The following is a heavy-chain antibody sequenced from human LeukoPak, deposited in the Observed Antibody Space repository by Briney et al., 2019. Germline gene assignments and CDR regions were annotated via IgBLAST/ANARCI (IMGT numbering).Heavy chain of an antibody. CDR3: ARASDWYEFDY. V-gene: IGHV3-21*01. D-gene: IGHD1-1*01. J-gene: IGHJ4*02. CDR2: ISSSSSYI. Sequence: GGSLRLSCAASRFTFSSYSMNWVRQAPGKGLEWVSSISSSSSYIYYADSVKGRFTISRDNAKNSLFLQMNSLRAEDTAVYYCARASDWYEFDYWGQGTLVTVSS. CDR1: RFTFSSYS.